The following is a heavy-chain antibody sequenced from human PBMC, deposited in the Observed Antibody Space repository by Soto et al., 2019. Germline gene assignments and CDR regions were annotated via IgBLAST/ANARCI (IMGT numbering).Heavy chain of an antibody. Sequence: HPGGSLRLSCAASGFTFSSYWMSWVRQAPGKGLEWVANIKQDGSEKYYVDSVKGRFTISRDNAKNSLYLQMNSLRAEDTAVYYCATHLVPSLFVTYPFDYWGQGTLVTVSS. J-gene: IGHJ4*02. D-gene: IGHD6-6*01. CDR1: GFTFSSYW. CDR3: ATHLVPSLFVTYPFDY. V-gene: IGHV3-7*01. CDR2: IKQDGSEK.